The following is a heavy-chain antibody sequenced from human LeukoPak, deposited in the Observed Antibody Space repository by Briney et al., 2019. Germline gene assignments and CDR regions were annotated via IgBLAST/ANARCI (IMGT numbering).Heavy chain of an antibody. D-gene: IGHD3-10*01. V-gene: IGHV3-74*01. CDR1: GFTLSNYW. CDR3: VRGVYASGSSP. J-gene: IGHJ5*02. Sequence: GGSLRLSCEASGFTLSNYWMYWVRQAPGKGLVWVSRIISDGSSNYADSAKGRFTISRDNAKNTLYLQMNSLRAEDTAVYYCVRGVYASGSSPWGQGTLVTVSS. CDR2: IISDGSS.